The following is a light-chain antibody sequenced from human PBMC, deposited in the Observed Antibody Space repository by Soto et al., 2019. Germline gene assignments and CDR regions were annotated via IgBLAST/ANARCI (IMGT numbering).Light chain of an antibody. V-gene: IGLV2-14*01. CDR2: EVS. CDR1: SSDVGGYNY. Sequence: QSALTQPASVSGSPGQSITISCTGTSSDVGGYNYVSWYQQHPGKAPKLMIYEVSNRPSGVSNRFSGSKSGNTAPLTISGLQAEDEADYYCSSYTSSSVVFGGGTKVTVL. CDR3: SSYTSSSVV. J-gene: IGLJ2*01.